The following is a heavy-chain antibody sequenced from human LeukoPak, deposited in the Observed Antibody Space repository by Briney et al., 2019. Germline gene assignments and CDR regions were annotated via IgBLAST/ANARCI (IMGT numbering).Heavy chain of an antibody. CDR1: GCTFTSYG. Sequence: ASVKVSCKASGCTFTSYGISWVRQAPGQGLEWMGWISAYNGNTNYAQKLQGRVTMTTDTSTSTAYMELRSLRSDDTAVYYCARGLYDSSGYYTVPFDYWGQGTLVTVSS. CDR2: ISAYNGNT. J-gene: IGHJ4*02. D-gene: IGHD3-22*01. V-gene: IGHV1-18*01. CDR3: ARGLYDSSGYYTVPFDY.